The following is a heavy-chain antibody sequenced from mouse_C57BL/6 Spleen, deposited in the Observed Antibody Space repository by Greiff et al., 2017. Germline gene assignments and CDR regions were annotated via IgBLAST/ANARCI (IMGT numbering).Heavy chain of an antibody. CDR2: IHPSDSDT. D-gene: IGHD4-1*01. V-gene: IGHV1-74*01. CDR1: GYTFTSYW. CDR3: AIGRTWFAY. Sequence: VQLQQSGAELVKPGASVKVSYKASGYTFTSYWMHWVKQRPGQGLEWIGRIHPSDSDTNYNQKFKGKATLTVDKSSSTAYMQLSSLTSEDSAVYYCAIGRTWFAYWGQGTLVTVSA. J-gene: IGHJ3*01.